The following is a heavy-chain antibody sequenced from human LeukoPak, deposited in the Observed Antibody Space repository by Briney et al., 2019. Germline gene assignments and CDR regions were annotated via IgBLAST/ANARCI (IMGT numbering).Heavy chain of an antibody. Sequence: SGGSLRLSCAASGFTFSSFDMHWVRQPTGQGLEWVSTIGTASDTYYPGSVEGRFTLSRDNAKNSLYLQTNSLTAGDTAVYYCARGPPRGKYYYMDVWGKGTTVTVSS. J-gene: IGHJ6*03. V-gene: IGHV3-13*01. CDR2: IGTASDT. CDR3: ARGPPRGKYYYMDV. CDR1: GFTFSSFD. D-gene: IGHD1-1*01.